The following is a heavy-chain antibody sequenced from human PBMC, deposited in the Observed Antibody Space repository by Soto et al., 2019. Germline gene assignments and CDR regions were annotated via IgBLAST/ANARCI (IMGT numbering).Heavy chain of an antibody. J-gene: IGHJ5*02. CDR2: IYHTGNA. CDR3: ARDFFDSSDYTTNWFDP. D-gene: IGHD3-22*01. V-gene: IGHV4-39*01. CDR1: GYSIRNSRFY. Sequence: SETLSLTCSVSGYSIRNSRFYWAWIRQPPGEGLEWIGSIYHTGNAYYNPSLKSRVTISVDTSKNQFSLKLTSVTAADAALYYCARDFFDSSDYTTNWFDPWGQGTLVTVSS.